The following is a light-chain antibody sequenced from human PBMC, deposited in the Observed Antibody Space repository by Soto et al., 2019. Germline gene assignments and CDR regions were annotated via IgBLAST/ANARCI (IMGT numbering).Light chain of an antibody. CDR1: QSVSTY. J-gene: IGKJ5*01. CDR3: QQRSNRIT. Sequence: EIVLTQSPATLSLSPGERANLSCWASQSVSTYLAWYQQKPGQAPRLLIYDASSRATGIPARFSGSGSGTDFTLTISSVQPEDFAVYYCQQRSNRITFGQGTRLEIK. V-gene: IGKV3-11*01. CDR2: DAS.